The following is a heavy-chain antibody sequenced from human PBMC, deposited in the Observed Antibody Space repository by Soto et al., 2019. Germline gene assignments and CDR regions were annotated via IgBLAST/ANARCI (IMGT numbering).Heavy chain of an antibody. J-gene: IGHJ4*02. D-gene: IGHD2-15*01. Sequence: EVQLVESGGGLVQPGESLRLSCAASGLTFRNYWMHWVRQAPGKGLVWVSRINTDGSVAMYVDSVKGRFTISRDNAKXXXXXXXXXXXXXXXXXXXFVRDMXXXRLDSWGQGTLVTVSS. CDR1: GLTFRNYW. V-gene: IGHV3-74*03. CDR2: INTDGSVA. CDR3: VRDMXXXRLDS.